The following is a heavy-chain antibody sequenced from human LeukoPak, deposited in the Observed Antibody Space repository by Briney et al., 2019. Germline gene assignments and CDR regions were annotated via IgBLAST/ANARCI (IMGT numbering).Heavy chain of an antibody. CDR3: ARDPAEVHIWFGEFFFA. D-gene: IGHD3-10*01. J-gene: IGHJ5*02. CDR1: GFTFSSYW. V-gene: IGHV3-7*01. Sequence: GGSLRLSCAASGFTFSSYWMSWVRQAPGKGLEWVANIKQDGSEKYYVDSVKGRFTISRDNAKNSLYLQMNSLRAEDPAVYYCARDPAEVHIWFGEFFFAWGQGTLVTVSS. CDR2: IKQDGSEK.